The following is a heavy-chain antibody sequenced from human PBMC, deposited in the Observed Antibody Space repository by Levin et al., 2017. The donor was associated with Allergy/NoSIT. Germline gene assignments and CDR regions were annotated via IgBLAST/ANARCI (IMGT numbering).Heavy chain of an antibody. CDR1: GFTFSRYA. V-gene: IGHV3-23*01. CDR2: ISASRTTT. CDR3: AKDPTVVGTYYFDY. J-gene: IGHJ4*02. Sequence: GESLKISCAASGFTFSRYAMSWVRQAPGKGLEWVSTISASRTTTYYADYVKGRVTISRDNSRNTLYLEMNSLRAEDTAVYYCAKDPTVVGTYYFDYWGQGTLVTVSS. D-gene: IGHD1-26*01.